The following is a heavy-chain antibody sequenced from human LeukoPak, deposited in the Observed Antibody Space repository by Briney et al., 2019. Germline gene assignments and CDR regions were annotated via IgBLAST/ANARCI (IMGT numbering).Heavy chain of an antibody. V-gene: IGHV1-46*01. D-gene: IGHD3-22*01. CDR2: INPTGGST. CDR1: GYTFTSYY. Sequence: ASVKVSCKASGYTFTSYYMHWVRQAPGQGLEWMGLINPTGGSTGYAQKFQGRVTMTRDMSTSTDYMELSSLRSEDTAIYYCARTSVGSSGYYFDYWGQGTLVTVSS. CDR3: ARTSVGSSGYYFDY. J-gene: IGHJ4*02.